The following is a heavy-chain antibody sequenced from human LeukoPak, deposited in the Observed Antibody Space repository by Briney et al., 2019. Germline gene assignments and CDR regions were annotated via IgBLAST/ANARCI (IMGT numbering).Heavy chain of an antibody. CDR1: GGTFSSYA. Sequence: SVKVSCKASGGTFSSYAISWVRQAPGQGLEWMGGIIPIFGTANYAQKFQGRVTITADESTSTAYMELSSLRSEDTAVYYCASHLCREMATNHFDYWGQGTLVTVSS. CDR3: ASHLCREMATNHFDY. J-gene: IGHJ4*02. V-gene: IGHV1-69*13. D-gene: IGHD5-24*01. CDR2: IIPIFGTA.